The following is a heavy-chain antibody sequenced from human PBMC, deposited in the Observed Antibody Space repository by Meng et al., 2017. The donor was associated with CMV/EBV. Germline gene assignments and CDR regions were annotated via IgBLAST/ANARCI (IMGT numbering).Heavy chain of an antibody. J-gene: IGHJ6*02. V-gene: IGHV1-46*01. Sequence: ASVKVSCKASGYTFTSYYMHWVRQAPGQGLERMGIINPSGSSTSYAQKFQGRVTMTRDTSTSTVYMELSSLRSEDTAVYYCARDRIVVVPEMDVWGQGTTVTVSS. CDR1: GYTFTSYY. CDR3: ARDRIVVVPEMDV. CDR2: INPSGSST. D-gene: IGHD2-2*01.